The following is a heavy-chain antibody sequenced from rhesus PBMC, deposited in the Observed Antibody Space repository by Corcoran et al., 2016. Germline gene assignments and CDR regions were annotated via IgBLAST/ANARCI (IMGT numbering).Heavy chain of an antibody. V-gene: IGHV2-174*01. J-gene: IGHJ3*01. CDR1: GFSISTSGMG. Sequence: QVTLKESGPALVKPTQTLTLTCTFSGFSISTSGMGVGWIRQPPGKALEWLALIYLDDYKYYTTSLKSKLTISKETSKNQVVLTMTNMDPMDTATYYCARSRGSYCSGGVCYADAFDFWGQGLRVTVSS. D-gene: IGHD2-8*01. CDR3: ARSRGSYCSGGVCYADAFDF. CDR2: IYLDDYK.